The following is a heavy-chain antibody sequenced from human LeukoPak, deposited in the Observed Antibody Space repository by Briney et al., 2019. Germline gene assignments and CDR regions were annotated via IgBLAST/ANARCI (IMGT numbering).Heavy chain of an antibody. D-gene: IGHD3-10*01. CDR1: GGSFSGYY. CDR3: AILPSMVRRVIHNY. J-gene: IGHJ4*02. CDR2: INHSGST. Sequence: PSETLSLTCAAYGGSFSGYYWSWIRQPPGKGLEWMGEINHSGSTNYNPSIKSGVTISVDTSKNQFSLKLSSVPAADTAVYYCAILPSMVRRVIHNYWGQGTLVTVSS. V-gene: IGHV4-34*01.